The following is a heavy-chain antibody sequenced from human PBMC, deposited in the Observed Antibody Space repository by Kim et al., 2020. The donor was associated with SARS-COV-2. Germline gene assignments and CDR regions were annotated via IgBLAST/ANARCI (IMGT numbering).Heavy chain of an antibody. CDR1: GFTFDDYG. Sequence: GGSLRLSCAASGFTFDDYGMSWVHQTPMKGLEWVSGINRNSGSTGYADSVKGRFTISRDNAKKSLYLQMNGLRVEDTALYYCVRGYVGGPFDLWGQGSLV. D-gene: IGHD3-10*01. CDR2: INRNSGST. J-gene: IGHJ4*02. CDR3: VRGYVGGPFDL. V-gene: IGHV3-20*04.